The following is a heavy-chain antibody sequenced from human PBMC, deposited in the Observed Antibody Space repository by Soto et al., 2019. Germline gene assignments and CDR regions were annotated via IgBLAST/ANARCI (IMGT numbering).Heavy chain of an antibody. D-gene: IGHD5-18*01. Sequence: LRLSCSASGFTFRSYAIHWVRQAPWKGLEYVSALSGDGRSTYYADSVKGRFTVFRDNSKNTLFLQMSSLRVEDTAVYYCVKGNWAYSYNNWFDPWGQGTLVTVS. V-gene: IGHV3-64D*06. J-gene: IGHJ5*02. CDR1: GFTFRSYA. CDR3: VKGNWAYSYNNWFDP. CDR2: LSGDGRST.